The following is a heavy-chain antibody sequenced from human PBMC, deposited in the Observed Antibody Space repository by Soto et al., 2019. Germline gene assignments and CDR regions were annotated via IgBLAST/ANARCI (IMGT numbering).Heavy chain of an antibody. CDR3: ASLPYFFFLDGYHHDAFYI. D-gene: IGHD3-3*01. CDR1: GYTFTSYG. Sequence: ASVKVSCKASGYTFTSYGISWVRQAPGQGLEWMGWISAYNGNTNYAQKLQGRVTMTTGTSTSTAYMELRSLRSDDTAVYYCASLPYFFFLDGYHHDAFYICAKGSFVTVS. J-gene: IGHJ3*02. V-gene: IGHV1-18*01. CDR2: ISAYNGNT.